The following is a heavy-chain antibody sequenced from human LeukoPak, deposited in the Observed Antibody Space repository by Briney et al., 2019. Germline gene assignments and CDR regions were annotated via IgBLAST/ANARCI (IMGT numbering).Heavy chain of an antibody. D-gene: IGHD3-3*01. CDR2: MNPNSGNT. J-gene: IGHJ4*02. CDR1: GYTFTSYD. Sequence: ASVKVSCKASGYTFTSYDINWVRQATGQGLEWVGWMNPNSGNTGYAQKFQGRVTMTRNTSISTAYMELSSLRSEDTAVYYCAREVGGITIFGVVMRAFDYWGQGTLVTVSS. V-gene: IGHV1-8*01. CDR3: AREVGGITIFGVVMRAFDY.